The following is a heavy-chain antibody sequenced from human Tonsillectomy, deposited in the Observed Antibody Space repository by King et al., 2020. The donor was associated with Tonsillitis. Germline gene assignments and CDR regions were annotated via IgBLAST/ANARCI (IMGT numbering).Heavy chain of an antibody. CDR1: GDSISGGDQF. D-gene: IGHD1-26*01. Sequence: QLQESGPGVVKPSETLSLTCTVSGDSISGGDQFWAWIRQPPGKRLEWIGYMYYSGTTFYNPSLKSRISISGDTSENRVSLRLTSVSAADTAVYFCARYVSGSLDYWGQGALVTVSP. V-gene: IGHV4-39*01. CDR3: ARYVSGSLDY. J-gene: IGHJ4*02. CDR2: MYYSGTT.